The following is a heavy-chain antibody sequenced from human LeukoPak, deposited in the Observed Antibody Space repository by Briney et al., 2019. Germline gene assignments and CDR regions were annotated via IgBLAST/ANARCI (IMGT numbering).Heavy chain of an antibody. D-gene: IGHD1-7*01. CDR3: VRDSTSLLGTTHYYYGMDV. V-gene: IGHV3-33*01. CDR2: IWCDGNNR. Sequence: QPGRSLRLSCAASGFSFSSFGMHWVRQAPGKGLEWVALIWCDGNNRYYADSVRGRFTISRDNSKNTLHLQMNSLRDEDTAVYYCVRDSTSLLGTTHYYYGMDVWGQGTTVTVSS. CDR1: GFSFSSFG. J-gene: IGHJ6*02.